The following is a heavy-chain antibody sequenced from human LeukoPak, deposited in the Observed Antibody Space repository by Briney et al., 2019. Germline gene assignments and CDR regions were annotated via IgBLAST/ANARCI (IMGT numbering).Heavy chain of an antibody. D-gene: IGHD6-19*01. CDR1: GGSFSGYY. CDR2: TYHSGST. CDR3: ARVSGWLPNFDY. Sequence: SETLSLTCAVYGGSFSGYYWSWIRQPPGKGLEWIGYTYHSGSTYYNPSLKSRVTISVDRSKNQFSLKLSSVTAADTAVYYCARVSGWLPNFDYWGQGTLVTVSS. V-gene: IGHV4-34*01. J-gene: IGHJ4*02.